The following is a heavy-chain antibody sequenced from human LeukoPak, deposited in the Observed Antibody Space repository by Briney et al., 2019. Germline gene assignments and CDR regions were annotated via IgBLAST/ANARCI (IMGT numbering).Heavy chain of an antibody. V-gene: IGHV5-10-1*01. D-gene: IGHD2-2*01. CDR2: IDPSDSYT. CDR1: GYSFTSYW. Sequence: GESLRISCKGSGYSFTSYWISWVRQMPGKGLEWMGRIDPSDSYTNYSPTFQGHVTISADKSISPAYRQWSSLKASDTAMYYCARGGAVERYCSSTSCYWVDAFDIWGQGTMVTVSS. J-gene: IGHJ3*02. CDR3: ARGGAVERYCSSTSCYWVDAFDI.